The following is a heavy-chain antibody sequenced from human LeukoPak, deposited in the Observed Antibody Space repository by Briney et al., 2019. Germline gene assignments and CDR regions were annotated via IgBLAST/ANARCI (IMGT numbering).Heavy chain of an antibody. V-gene: IGHV1-18*01. J-gene: IGHJ3*02. CDR2: ISTYNGNT. Sequence: ASVKVSCKASGYTFTNYNIYWVRQAPGQGLEWMGWISTYNGNTNYAQKVQGRVTMTTDTSTSTVYMELRSLRSDDTAVYYCARGATSSTVVVVAATPDAFDIWGQGTMVTVSS. D-gene: IGHD2-15*01. CDR3: ARGATSSTVVVVAATPDAFDI. CDR1: GYTFTNYN.